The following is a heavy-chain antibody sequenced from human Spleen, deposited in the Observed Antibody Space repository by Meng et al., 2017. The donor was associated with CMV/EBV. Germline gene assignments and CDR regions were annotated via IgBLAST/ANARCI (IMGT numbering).Heavy chain of an antibody. CDR3: ARDLIADSWEDY. D-gene: IGHD6-13*01. V-gene: IGHV1-2*02. CDR1: GYTFTDYY. CDR2: INPNSGGT. Sequence: SGKASGYTFTDYYRHWVRQAPGQGLEWMGWINPNSGGTNYAQKFQGRVTMTRDTSISTAYMELSRLRSDDTAVYYCARDLIADSWEDYWGQGTLVTVSS. J-gene: IGHJ4*02.